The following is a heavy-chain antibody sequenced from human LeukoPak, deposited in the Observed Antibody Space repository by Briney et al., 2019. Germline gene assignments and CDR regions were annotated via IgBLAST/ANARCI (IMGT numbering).Heavy chain of an antibody. Sequence: GASVTVSCKASGYTFTGYYMHWVRQAPGQGLEWMEWINPNSGGTNYAQKFQGRVTMTRDTSISTVYIELRRLRYDDTAAYYCARGPLEYCSGGTCYSGRNWFDPWGQGTLVTVSS. D-gene: IGHD2-15*01. J-gene: IGHJ5*02. CDR1: GYTFTGYY. CDR3: ARGPLEYCSGGTCYSGRNWFDP. V-gene: IGHV1-2*02. CDR2: INPNSGGT.